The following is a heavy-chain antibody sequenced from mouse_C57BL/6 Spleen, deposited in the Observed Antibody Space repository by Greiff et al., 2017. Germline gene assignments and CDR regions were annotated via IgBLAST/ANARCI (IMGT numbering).Heavy chain of an antibody. Sequence: DVQLQESGPGLVKPSQSLSLTCSVTGYSITSGYYWNWIRQFPGNKLEWMGYISYDGSNNYNPSLKNRISITRDTSKNQFFLKLNSVTTEDTATYDCAREHYYGSSCYWYFDVWGTGTTVTVSS. CDR1: GYSITSGYY. CDR3: AREHYYGSSCYWYFDV. V-gene: IGHV3-6*01. D-gene: IGHD1-1*01. CDR2: ISYDGSN. J-gene: IGHJ1*03.